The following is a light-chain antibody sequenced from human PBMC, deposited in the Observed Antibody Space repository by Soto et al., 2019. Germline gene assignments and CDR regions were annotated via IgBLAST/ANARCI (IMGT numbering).Light chain of an antibody. J-gene: IGLJ1*01. CDR3: SSYTSSSTYV. V-gene: IGLV2-14*01. CDR2: EVS. Sequence: QSALTQPASVSGSPGQSITISCTGTSSDLGVYDYVSWYQQHPGKAPKLVIYEVSYRPSGVSTRFSGSKSVNTASLTISGLRAEDEADYYCSSYTSSSTYVFGTGTKLIVL. CDR1: SSDLGVYDY.